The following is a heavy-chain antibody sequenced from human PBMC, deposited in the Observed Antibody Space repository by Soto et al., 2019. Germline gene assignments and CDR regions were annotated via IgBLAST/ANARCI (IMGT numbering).Heavy chain of an antibody. Sequence: QGQLVQSGAEVKKPGASVKVSCKASGYTFSNDAITWVRQAPGQGLEWMGWVSAYNVNTNYAQKFKGRVTMTTDTSTSTAYMEIRSLRYDDTAVDFCARASRYYWNYMMYWGQGTLVTVSS. CDR1: GYTFSNDA. J-gene: IGHJ4*02. V-gene: IGHV1-18*01. D-gene: IGHD1-7*01. CDR2: VSAYNVNT. CDR3: ARASRYYWNYMMY.